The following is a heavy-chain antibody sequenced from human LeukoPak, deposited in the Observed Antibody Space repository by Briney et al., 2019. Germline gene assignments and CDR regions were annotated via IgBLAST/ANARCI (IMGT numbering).Heavy chain of an antibody. V-gene: IGHV3-74*01. J-gene: IGHJ4*02. CDR2: ITGDGSST. CDR3: AKAGQVLNNFDS. Sequence: PGGSLRLSCAASGFTFSSFWMHWVRQAPGKGLMWVSRITGDGSSTVYADSVKGRFTIARDNAKNTLYLQMNSLRVEDTAVYYCAKAGQVLNNFDSWGQGTLVTVSS. CDR1: GFTFSSFW.